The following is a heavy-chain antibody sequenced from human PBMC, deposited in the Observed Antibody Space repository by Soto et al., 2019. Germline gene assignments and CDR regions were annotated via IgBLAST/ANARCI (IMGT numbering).Heavy chain of an antibody. CDR1: GGTFSSYA. D-gene: IGHD3-10*01. Sequence: SVKVSCKASGGTFSSYAISWVRQAPGQGLEWMGGIIPIFGTANYAQKFQGRVTITADESTSTAYMELRSLRSEDTAVYYCARLLWFGESDNDFDYWGQGTLVTVSS. J-gene: IGHJ4*02. CDR2: IIPIFGTA. CDR3: ARLLWFGESDNDFDY. V-gene: IGHV1-69*13.